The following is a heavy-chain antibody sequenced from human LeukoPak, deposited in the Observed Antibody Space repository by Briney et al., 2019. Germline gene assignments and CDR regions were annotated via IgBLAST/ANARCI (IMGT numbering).Heavy chain of an antibody. CDR3: ANSIAAAGRHYYYYGMDV. CDR1: GFTFSSYA. Sequence: GGSLRLSCAASGFTFSSYAMSCVRHAPGKALEGVSAISGSGGSTYYADSVKGRFTISRDNSKNTLYLQMNSLRAEDTAVYYCANSIAAAGRHYYYYGMDVWGQGTTVTVSS. V-gene: IGHV3-23*01. CDR2: ISGSGGST. D-gene: IGHD6-13*01. J-gene: IGHJ6*02.